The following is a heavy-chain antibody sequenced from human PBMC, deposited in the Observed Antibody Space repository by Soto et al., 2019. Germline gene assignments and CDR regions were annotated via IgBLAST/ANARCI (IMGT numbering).Heavy chain of an antibody. V-gene: IGHV3-33*01. CDR3: ARDPKRSAWAFDI. Sequence: QVQLVESGGGVVQPGRSLRLSCAASGFTFSSYGMHWVRQAPGKGLEWVAVIWYDGSNKYYADSVKGRFTISRDNSKNTLYLQMNSLRAEDTAVYFCARDPKRSAWAFDIWGQGTMVTVSS. CDR1: GFTFSSYG. CDR2: IWYDGSNK. J-gene: IGHJ3*02.